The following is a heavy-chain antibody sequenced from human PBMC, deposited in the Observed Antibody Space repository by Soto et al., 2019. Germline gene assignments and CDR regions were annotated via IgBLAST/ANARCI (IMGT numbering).Heavy chain of an antibody. Sequence: PSETLSLTCTVPGGSISGYYWIWMRQPPGKGLEWIGYIYNSGSTNYNPALKSRVTISVDTSKNQFSLKLSSVTAADTAVYYCARGWSGSYYFDYWGQGTLVTVSS. J-gene: IGHJ4*02. D-gene: IGHD1-26*01. CDR3: ARGWSGSYYFDY. CDR2: IYNSGST. CDR1: GGSISGYY. V-gene: IGHV4-59*12.